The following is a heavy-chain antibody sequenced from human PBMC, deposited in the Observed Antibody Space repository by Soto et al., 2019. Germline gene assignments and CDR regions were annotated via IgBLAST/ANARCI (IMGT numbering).Heavy chain of an antibody. CDR3: ARQGSY. CDR2: IYFNGNT. J-gene: IGHJ4*02. CDR1: GVSISDTSYY. V-gene: IGHV4-39*01. Sequence: QLQLQESGPGLVKPSETLSLTCTVSGVSISDTSYYWGWIRQPPGKGLEWIGTIYFNGNTFDNRSLKSRLTISVDTSSNECSLRLTSVTAADTAVYYCARQGSYWGQGTLVAVSS.